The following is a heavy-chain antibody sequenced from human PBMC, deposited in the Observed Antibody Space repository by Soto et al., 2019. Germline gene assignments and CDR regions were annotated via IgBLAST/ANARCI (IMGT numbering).Heavy chain of an antibody. J-gene: IGHJ4*02. V-gene: IGHV4-39*01. CDR3: ARRHSATWLFDY. CDR2: IYSGGST. Sequence: LSLTCSVSGGAISGRRNYWGWIRQPPGKGLEYIGSIYSGGSTYYNPSLKSRVTLSVDTSQNQFFLRLTSVTAADTAVYYCARRHSATWLFDYWGLGTQVTVSS. CDR1: GGAISGRRNY. D-gene: IGHD2-15*01.